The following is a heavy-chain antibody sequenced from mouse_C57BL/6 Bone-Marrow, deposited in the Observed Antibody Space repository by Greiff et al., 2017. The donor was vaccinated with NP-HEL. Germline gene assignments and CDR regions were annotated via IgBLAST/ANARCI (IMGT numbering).Heavy chain of an antibody. V-gene: IGHV1-55*01. CDR1: GYTFTSYW. J-gene: IGHJ4*01. CDR2: IYPGSGST. Sequence: QVHVKQSGAELVKPGASVKMSCKASGYTFTSYWITWVKQRPGQGLEWIGDIYPGSGSTNYNEKFKSKATLTVDTSSSTAYMQLSSLTSEDSAVYYCARDGCYYAMDYWGQGTSVTVSS. CDR3: ARDGCYYAMDY.